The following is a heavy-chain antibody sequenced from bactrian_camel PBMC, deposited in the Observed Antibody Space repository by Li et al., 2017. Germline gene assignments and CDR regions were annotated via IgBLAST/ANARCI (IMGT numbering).Heavy chain of an antibody. CDR2: IEGDGTT. CDR3: LTIKGGIPITTFPSCDH. CDR1: GVSDNRYH. V-gene: IGHV3S56*01. J-gene: IGHJ4*01. Sequence: HVQLVESGGGPVQAGGSLKLSCRGSGVSDNRYHMAWFREAPGKEREGVAAIEGDGTTTYSDSVKGRFTISHDNTKNTVYLQMNNLKPEDTAVYYCLTIKGGIPITTFPSCDHWGQGTQVTVS.